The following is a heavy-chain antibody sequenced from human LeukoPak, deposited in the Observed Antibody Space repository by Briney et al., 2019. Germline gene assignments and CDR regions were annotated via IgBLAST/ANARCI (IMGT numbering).Heavy chain of an antibody. CDR2: ISGSGGST. CDR3: AKDAYYYDSSGSTY. D-gene: IGHD3-22*01. CDR1: GFTFSSYA. V-gene: IGHV3-23*01. Sequence: GGSLRLSCAASGFTFSSYAMSWVRQAPGKGLEGGSAISGSGGSTYYADSVKGRFTISRDNSKNTLYLQMNSLRAEDTAVYYCAKDAYYYDSSGSTYWGQGTLVTVSS. J-gene: IGHJ4*02.